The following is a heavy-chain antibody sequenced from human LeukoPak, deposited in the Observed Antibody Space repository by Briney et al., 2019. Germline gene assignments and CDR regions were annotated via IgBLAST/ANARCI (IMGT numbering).Heavy chain of an antibody. D-gene: IGHD2-2*01. V-gene: IGHV4-59*01. Sequence: SETLSLTCTVSGGSISSYYWSWIRQPPGKGLEWIGYIYYSGSTNYNPSLKSRVTISVDTSKNQSSLKPSPVTAADTAVYYCARDGRGVVVPAAMGAWFDPWGQGTLVTVSS. J-gene: IGHJ5*02. CDR2: IYYSGST. CDR3: ARDGRGVVVPAAMGAWFDP. CDR1: GGSISSYY.